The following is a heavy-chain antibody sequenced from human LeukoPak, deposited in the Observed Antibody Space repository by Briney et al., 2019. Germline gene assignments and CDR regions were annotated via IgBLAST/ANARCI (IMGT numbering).Heavy chain of an antibody. Sequence: PSETLSLTCIVSGGSISSNSYYWGWLRQPPGMGLEWVGSIYYSGSTYYNPSLKSRVTISVDTSKNQFSLRLSSVTAADTAVYYCARLRIAVAGLDAFDIWGQGTKVTVSA. CDR3: ARLRIAVAGLDAFDI. J-gene: IGHJ3*02. CDR2: IYYSGST. V-gene: IGHV4-39*01. D-gene: IGHD6-19*01. CDR1: GGSISSNSYY.